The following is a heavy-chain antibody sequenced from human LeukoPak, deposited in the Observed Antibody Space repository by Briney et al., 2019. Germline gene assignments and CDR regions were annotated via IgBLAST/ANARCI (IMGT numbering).Heavy chain of an antibody. CDR3: AREPNDRTLMGYFDP. Sequence: ASVKVSCKASGYPLTGYYIHWVRQAPGQGLEWMGWINPNSGDTNYAQKFQGRVTMTRDTSVTTAYMELSSLRSDDTAVYYCAREPNDRTLMGYFDPWGQGTLVTVSS. D-gene: IGHD2-8*01. CDR2: INPNSGDT. V-gene: IGHV1-2*02. CDR1: GYPLTGYY. J-gene: IGHJ5*02.